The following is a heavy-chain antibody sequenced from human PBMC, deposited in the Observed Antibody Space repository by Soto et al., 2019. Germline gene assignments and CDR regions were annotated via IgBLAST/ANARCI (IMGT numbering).Heavy chain of an antibody. J-gene: IGHJ3*02. D-gene: IGHD2-15*01. CDR2: IGTAGDT. Sequence: EVQLVESGGGLVQPGGSLRLSCADSGFTFSSYDMHWVRQATGKGLEWVSAIGTAGDTYYPGSVKGRFTISRENAKNSLYLQMNSLRAGDTAVYYCARGGIGYCSGGSCLDAFDIWGQGTMVTVSS. CDR1: GFTFSSYD. CDR3: ARGGIGYCSGGSCLDAFDI. V-gene: IGHV3-13*01.